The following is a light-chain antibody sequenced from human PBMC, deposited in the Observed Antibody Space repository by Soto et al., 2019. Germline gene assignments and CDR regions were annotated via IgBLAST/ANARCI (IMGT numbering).Light chain of an antibody. CDR1: QNILYTSDNKNY. Sequence: DIVMTQSPDSLAVSLGERATINCKSSQNILYTSDNKNYLAWFQQKPGQPPKLLIYWPSTRVSGVPDRFSGSGSLTDFTLTINSLQAEDVAVYYCQQFYSNLFTFGPGTKVDIK. V-gene: IGKV4-1*01. J-gene: IGKJ3*01. CDR2: WPS. CDR3: QQFYSNLFT.